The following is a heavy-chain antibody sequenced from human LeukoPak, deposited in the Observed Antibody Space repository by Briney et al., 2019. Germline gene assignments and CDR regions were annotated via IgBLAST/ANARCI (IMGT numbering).Heavy chain of an antibody. CDR3: AKDSGFWRGSEH. CDR1: GFTFSSYA. D-gene: IGHD3-3*01. CDR2: ISESGGST. Sequence: PGGSLRLSCAASGFTFSSYAMTSVRQAPGKGLEWVSGISESGGSTYYADSVKGRFTISRDKSKNTLYLQMNSLRAEDTAVYYCAKDSGFWRGSEHWGQGTLVTVSS. V-gene: IGHV3-23*01. J-gene: IGHJ1*01.